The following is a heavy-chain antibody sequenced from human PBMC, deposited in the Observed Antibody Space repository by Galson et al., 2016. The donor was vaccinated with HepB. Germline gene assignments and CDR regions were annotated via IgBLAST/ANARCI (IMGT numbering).Heavy chain of an antibody. Sequence: SVKVSCKASGGTISNYAISWVRQAPGQGLEWMGGIMSPTGSPNYAQKFQGRVTIGADESTNTAYMEMSSLRSEDTAVYYCARVIVVVVAHCMDVWGQGTTVIVSS. CDR3: ARVIVVVVAHCMDV. D-gene: IGHD2-15*01. J-gene: IGHJ6*02. CDR2: IMSPTGSP. V-gene: IGHV1-69*13. CDR1: GGTISNYA.